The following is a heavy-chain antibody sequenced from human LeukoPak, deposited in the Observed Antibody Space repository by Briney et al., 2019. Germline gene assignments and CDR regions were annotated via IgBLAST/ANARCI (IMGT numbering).Heavy chain of an antibody. CDR3: ASWTYSGSHWDAFNI. D-gene: IGHD1-26*01. Sequence: WGSLRLSCAASGFSFSSYWMHWVRQAPGKGLVWVSRIDSFGSSATYADSVKGRFTVSRDNAKNTLYLQMNSLRAEDAAVYYCASWTYSGSHWDAFNIWGQGTMVTVSS. V-gene: IGHV3-74*03. J-gene: IGHJ3*02. CDR1: GFSFSSYW. CDR2: IDSFGSSA.